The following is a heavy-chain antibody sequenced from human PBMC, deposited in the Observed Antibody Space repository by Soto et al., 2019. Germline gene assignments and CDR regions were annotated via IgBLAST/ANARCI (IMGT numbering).Heavy chain of an antibody. J-gene: IGHJ4*02. V-gene: IGHV4-59*08. D-gene: IGHD4-17*01. CDR3: ARRYGPVFDY. CDR2: IYYSGST. Sequence: SETLSLTCTVSGGSISSYYWSWIRQPPGKGLEWIGYIYYSGSTNYNPSLKSRVTISVDTSKNQFSLKLSSVTAADTAVYYCARRYGPVFDYWGQRTLVTVSS. CDR1: GGSISSYY.